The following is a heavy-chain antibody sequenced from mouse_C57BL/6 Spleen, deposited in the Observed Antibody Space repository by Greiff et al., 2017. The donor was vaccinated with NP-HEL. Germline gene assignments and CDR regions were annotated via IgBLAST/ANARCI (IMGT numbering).Heavy chain of an antibody. V-gene: IGHV5-17*01. D-gene: IGHD1-1*01. CDR1: GFTFSDSG. CDR3: ARDYGSSYWYFDV. Sequence: EVMLVESGGGLVKPGGSLKLSCAASGFTFSDSGLHWVRQAPDTGLAWVAYISSGSSTIYYADTVKGRFTISRDNAKNTLFLQMTSLRSEDTAMYYCARDYGSSYWYFDVWGTGTTVTVSS. CDR2: ISSGSSTI. J-gene: IGHJ1*03.